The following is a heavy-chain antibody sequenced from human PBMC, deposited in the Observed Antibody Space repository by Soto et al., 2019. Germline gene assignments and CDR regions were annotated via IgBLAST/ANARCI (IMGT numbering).Heavy chain of an antibody. D-gene: IGHD3-3*01. J-gene: IGHJ4*02. CDR1: GFTFSSYA. V-gene: IGHV3-30-3*01. Sequence: QVQLVESGGGVVQPGRSLRLSCAASGFTFSSYAMHWVRQAPGKGLEWVAVISYDGSNKYYADSVKGRFTISRDNSKNPLYLQLNSLRAEATAVYYCARDTQNYDFWRGYYPTFDYWGQGTLVTVSS. CDR3: ARDTQNYDFWRGYYPTFDY. CDR2: ISYDGSNK.